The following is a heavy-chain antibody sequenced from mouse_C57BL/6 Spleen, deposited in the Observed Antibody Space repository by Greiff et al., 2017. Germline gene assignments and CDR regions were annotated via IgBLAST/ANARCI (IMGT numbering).Heavy chain of an antibody. D-gene: IGHD1-1*01. CDR3: ARDYGSSDGYWDFDV. CDR1: GYTFTSYW. Sequence: QVQLQQPGTELVKPGASVKLSCKASGYTFTSYWMHWVKQRPGQGLEWIGNINPSNGGTYYNEKFKSKATLTVDKSSSTAYMQLSSLTSEDSAVYYCARDYGSSDGYWDFDVWGTGTTVTVAS. J-gene: IGHJ1*03. CDR2: INPSNGGT. V-gene: IGHV1-53*01.